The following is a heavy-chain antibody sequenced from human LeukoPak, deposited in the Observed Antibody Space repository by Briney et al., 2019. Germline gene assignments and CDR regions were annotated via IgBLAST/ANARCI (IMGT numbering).Heavy chain of an antibody. V-gene: IGHV3-21*01. CDR3: AREPSRGNYDSSENAFDI. Sequence: GGSLRLSCVASGFTFSNYNMNWVRQAPGKGLEWVSSISSSSSYMYYADSVKGQFTISRDNAKNSLYLQMNSLRAEDTAVYYCAREPSRGNYDSSENAFDIWGQGTMVTVSS. J-gene: IGHJ3*02. D-gene: IGHD3-22*01. CDR1: GFTFSNYN. CDR2: ISSSSSYM.